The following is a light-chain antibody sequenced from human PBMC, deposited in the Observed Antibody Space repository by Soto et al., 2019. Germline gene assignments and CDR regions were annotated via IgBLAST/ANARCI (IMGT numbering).Light chain of an antibody. CDR2: GAS. V-gene: IGKV3-20*01. J-gene: IGKJ1*01. Sequence: EIVMTQSPATLSLSPGERATLSCRASQSVNIRLAWYQQKPGQAPRLLIYGASSRATGIPDRFSGSGSGTDFTLTISRLEPEDIAVYYCQQHSSSPQTFGEGIKVDI. CDR1: QSVNIR. CDR3: QQHSSSPQT.